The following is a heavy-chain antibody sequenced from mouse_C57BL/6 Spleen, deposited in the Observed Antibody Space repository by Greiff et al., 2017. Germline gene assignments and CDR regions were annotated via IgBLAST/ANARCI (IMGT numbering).Heavy chain of an antibody. CDR1: GYTFTSYW. D-gene: IGHD1-1*01. CDR2: IYPGNSAT. J-gene: IGHJ2*01. CDR3: RGTTVVAENYFDY. V-gene: IGHV1-5*01. Sequence: EVQLQQSGTVLARPGASVKMSCKTSGYTFTSYWMHWVKQRPGQGLEWIGAIYPGNSATSYNQKFKGKAKLTAVTSASTAFMELSSLTNEDSAVYYGRGTTVVAENYFDYWGQGTTLTVSS.